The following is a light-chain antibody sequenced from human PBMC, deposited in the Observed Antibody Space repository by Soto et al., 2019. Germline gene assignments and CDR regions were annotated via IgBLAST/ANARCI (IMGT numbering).Light chain of an antibody. CDR1: QSVAYY. CDR3: QHRRT. V-gene: IGKV3-11*01. J-gene: IGKJ3*01. CDR2: DAF. Sequence: EVVLTQSPATLSLSPGERATLSCRASQSVAYYLAWYQQKPGQAPRLLIYDAFNRATGIPARFSGSGSGTDCTLTISNLEPEDFAVYYCQHRRTFGPGTKVDVK.